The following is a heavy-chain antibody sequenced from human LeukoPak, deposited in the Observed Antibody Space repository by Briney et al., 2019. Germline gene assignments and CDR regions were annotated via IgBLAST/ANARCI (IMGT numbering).Heavy chain of an antibody. Sequence: GSLRLSCAASGFTFSSYALSWVRQAPGKGLEWVSTISGHGDSTYYADSVKGRFTISRDMSKNTLYLQMNSLRAEDTAVYYCAKRYGSSGFNWFDPWGQGTLVTVSS. D-gene: IGHD6-19*01. CDR2: ISGHGDST. CDR3: AKRYGSSGFNWFDP. CDR1: GFTFSSYA. J-gene: IGHJ5*02. V-gene: IGHV3-23*01.